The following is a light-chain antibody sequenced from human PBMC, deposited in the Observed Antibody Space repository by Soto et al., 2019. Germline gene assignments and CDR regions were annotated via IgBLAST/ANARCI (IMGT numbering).Light chain of an antibody. J-gene: IGLJ1*01. CDR3: SSYAGSNTYV. CDR1: SSDVGAYNY. Sequence: QAVVTQPPSASGSPGQSVTISCTGTSSDVGAYNYVSWYQQHPGKGPKLMIYEVSKRPSGVPDRFSGSKSGNTASLTVSGLQAEDETDYYCSSYAGSNTYVFGTGTKVTVL. CDR2: EVS. V-gene: IGLV2-8*01.